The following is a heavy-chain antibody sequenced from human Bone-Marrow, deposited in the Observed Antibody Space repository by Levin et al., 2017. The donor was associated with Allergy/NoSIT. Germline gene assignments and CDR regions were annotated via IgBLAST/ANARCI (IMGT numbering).Heavy chain of an antibody. J-gene: IGHJ3*02. D-gene: IGHD5-12*01. CDR2: VYPSDSDT. V-gene: IGHV5-51*01. Sequence: LGESLKISCKGSGYWFASYWIGWVRQMPGKGLEWMGIVYPSDSDTRYSPSFQGQVTMSADKSLPPVYLQWNILKASDTATYYCARRYGFSGYDWAFDIWGQGTVVTVSS. CDR3: ARRYGFSGYDWAFDI. CDR1: GYWFASYW.